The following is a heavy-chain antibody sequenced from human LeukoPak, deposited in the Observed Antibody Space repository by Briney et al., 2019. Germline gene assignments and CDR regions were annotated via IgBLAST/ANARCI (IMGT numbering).Heavy chain of an antibody. V-gene: IGHV1-46*01. D-gene: IGHD4-17*01. CDR1: GYNFTSNY. Sequence: ASVKVSCKASGYNFTSNYMNWVRQAPGQGLEWMGIINPSGGSTRYAQKFQGRVTMTRDTATSTVYMELSSLRSEDTAVYYCARGEAYGDYEDYWGQGTLVTVSS. J-gene: IGHJ4*02. CDR3: ARGEAYGDYEDY. CDR2: INPSGGST.